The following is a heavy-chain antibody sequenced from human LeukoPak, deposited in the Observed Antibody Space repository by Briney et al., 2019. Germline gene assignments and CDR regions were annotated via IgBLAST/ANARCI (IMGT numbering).Heavy chain of an antibody. CDR3: ARVPTGSYSVDY. V-gene: IGHV3-30*02. D-gene: IGHD1-26*01. CDR2: IRYDGNNK. CDR1: GFTFSSYG. J-gene: IGHJ4*02. Sequence: PGGSLRLSCAASGFTFSSYGMHWVRQAPGKGLEWVAFIRYDGNNKYYPDSVKGRFTISRDNSKNTLYLQMDSLRAEDTAVYYCARVPTGSYSVDYWGQGTLVTVSS.